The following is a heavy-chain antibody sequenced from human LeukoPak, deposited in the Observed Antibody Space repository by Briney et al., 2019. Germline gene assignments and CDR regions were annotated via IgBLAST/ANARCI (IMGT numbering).Heavy chain of an antibody. CDR3: AKHQVRSHDY. J-gene: IGHJ4*02. Sequence: GGSLRLSCAASGFSFSSYDMSWVRQAPGRGLGWVSAITPSGDNTWCAESMKGRFTISRDNSKNTLYLQMSSLRAEDTAVYCCAKHQVRSHDYWGQGTLVTVSS. V-gene: IGHV3-23*01. D-gene: IGHD4-17*01. CDR1: GFSFSSYD. CDR2: ITPSGDNT.